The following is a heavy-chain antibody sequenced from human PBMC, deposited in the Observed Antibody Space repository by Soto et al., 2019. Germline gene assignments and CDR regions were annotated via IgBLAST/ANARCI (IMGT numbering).Heavy chain of an antibody. CDR3: ARAPQVTTFHYGMDV. V-gene: IGHV3-7*05. J-gene: IGHJ6*02. CDR1: GFAFSSYW. D-gene: IGHD2-21*02. Sequence: ESGGGLVQPGGSLRLSCTASGFAFSSYWMNWVRRAPGTGLEWVASIEEDGNERYYVDSVKGRFTISRDNAMNSVYLQMNSLRAEDTAIYYCARAPQVTTFHYGMDVSDQGTTVTVSS. CDR2: IEEDGNER.